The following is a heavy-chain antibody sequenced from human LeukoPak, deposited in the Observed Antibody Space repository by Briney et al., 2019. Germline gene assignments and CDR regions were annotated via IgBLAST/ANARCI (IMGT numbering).Heavy chain of an antibody. D-gene: IGHD3-3*01. Sequence: SETLSLTCTVSGGSISSSSYYWGWIRQPPGKGLEWIGSIYYSGSTYYNPSLKSRVTISVDTSKNQFSLKLSSVTAADTAVYYCARGVLRFLEWFRWFDPWGQGTLVTVSS. CDR1: GGSISSSSYY. CDR3: ARGVLRFLEWFRWFDP. CDR2: IYYSGST. V-gene: IGHV4-39*01. J-gene: IGHJ5*02.